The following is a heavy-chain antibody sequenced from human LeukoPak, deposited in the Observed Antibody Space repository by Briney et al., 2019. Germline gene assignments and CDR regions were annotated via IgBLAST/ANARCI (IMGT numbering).Heavy chain of an antibody. Sequence: GESLKISCKGSGYKFTSYWIGWVRQMPGKGLEWMGIIYPGDSDTRYSPSFQGQVTISADKSISTAYLQWSSLKASDTAMYYCARLGGSGSWELYFQHWGQGTLVTVSS. V-gene: IGHV5-51*01. D-gene: IGHD3-10*01. CDR3: ARLGGSGSWELYFQH. CDR1: GYKFTSYW. CDR2: IYPGDSDT. J-gene: IGHJ1*01.